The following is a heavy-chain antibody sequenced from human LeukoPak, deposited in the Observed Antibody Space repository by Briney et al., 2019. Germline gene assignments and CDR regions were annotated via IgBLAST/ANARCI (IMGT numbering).Heavy chain of an antibody. V-gene: IGHV3-20*04. Sequence: GGSLRLSCAASGFTFDDYGMSWVRQAPGKGLEWVSGINWNGGSTGYADSVKGRFTISRDNAKNSLYLQMNSLRAEDTALYYCARGRHSYESSDYYYEGDAFDIWGQGTMVTVSS. CDR2: INWNGGST. D-gene: IGHD3-22*01. CDR3: ARGRHSYESSDYYYEGDAFDI. CDR1: GFTFDDYG. J-gene: IGHJ3*02.